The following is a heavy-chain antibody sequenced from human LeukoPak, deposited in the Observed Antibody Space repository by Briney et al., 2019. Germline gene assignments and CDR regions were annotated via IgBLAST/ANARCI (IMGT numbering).Heavy chain of an antibody. Sequence: ASVTVSCKASGGTFSSYAISWVRQAPGQGLEWMGGIIPIFGTANYAQKFQGRVTITADESTSTAYMELSSLRSEDTAVYYCAREDTYYDILTGYLSPPHALDIWGQGTMVTVSS. CDR2: IIPIFGTA. CDR3: AREDTYYDILTGYLSPPHALDI. D-gene: IGHD3-9*01. V-gene: IGHV1-69*01. CDR1: GGTFSSYA. J-gene: IGHJ3*02.